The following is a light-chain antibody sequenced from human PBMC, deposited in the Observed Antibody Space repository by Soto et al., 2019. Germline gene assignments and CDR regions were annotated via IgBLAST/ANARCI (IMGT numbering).Light chain of an antibody. CDR3: QQYGSSPPLYT. V-gene: IGKV3-20*01. CDR1: QSVSSSY. Sequence: EIVLTQSPGTLSLSPGGRATLSCRASQSVSSSYLAWYQQKPGQAPRLLIYGASSRATGIPDRFSGSWSGTDLTLTISSLEPEDFEVYYCQQYGSSPPLYTFGQGTKLEIK. CDR2: GAS. J-gene: IGKJ2*01.